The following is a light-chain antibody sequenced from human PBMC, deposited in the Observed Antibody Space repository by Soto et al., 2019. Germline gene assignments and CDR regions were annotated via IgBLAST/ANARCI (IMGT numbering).Light chain of an antibody. Sequence: AIQLPQSPSSLSASLGDSVTITCRASQGISSALVWYQQKPGKAPQLLIYDASTLESGVPSRFSGGGSGTDFTLTISSLQPEDFATDYCQHYNNYRFSFGPGTKVDIK. V-gene: IGKV1D-13*01. CDR3: QHYNNYRFS. CDR1: QGISSA. CDR2: DAS. J-gene: IGKJ3*01.